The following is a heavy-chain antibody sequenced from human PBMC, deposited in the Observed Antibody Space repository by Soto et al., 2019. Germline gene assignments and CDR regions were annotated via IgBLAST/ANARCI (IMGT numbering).Heavy chain of an antibody. CDR3: ARVLGGMVRAKLSRSNSKTYGMDV. J-gene: IGHJ6*02. CDR2: INHSGST. Sequence: SETLSLTCAVYGGSFSGYYWSWIRQPPGKGLEWIGEINHSGSTNYNPSLKSRVTISVDTSKNQFSLKLSSVTAADTAVYYCARVLGGMVRAKLSRSNSKTYGMDVWGQGTTVTVSS. CDR1: GGSFSGYY. V-gene: IGHV4-34*01. D-gene: IGHD3-10*01.